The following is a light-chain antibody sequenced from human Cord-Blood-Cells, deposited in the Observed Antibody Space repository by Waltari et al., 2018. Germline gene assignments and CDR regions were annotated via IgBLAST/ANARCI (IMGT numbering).Light chain of an antibody. CDR1: QSIGGY. J-gene: IGKJ2*01. Sequence: EIVLTQSPATLSLSPGERATLSCRASQSIGGYLAWYQQKPGQSPRLLIYAVSTRATGIPARFSGSGSGTNFTLTISSLEPEDFAVYYCQQRTNWPMYTFRQGTKLEIK. V-gene: IGKV3-11*01. CDR2: AVS. CDR3: QQRTNWPMYT.